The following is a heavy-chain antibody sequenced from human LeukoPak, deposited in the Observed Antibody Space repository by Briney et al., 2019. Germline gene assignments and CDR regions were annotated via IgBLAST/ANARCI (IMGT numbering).Heavy chain of an antibody. CDR1: GDSVSSKSVY. D-gene: IGHD7-27*01. Sequence: SQTLSLTCAISGDSVSSKSVYWNWIRQSPSRGLEYLGRTRYRSTWNTFYSLSVQGRITINADTSRNQVSLRLNSVTPEDTALYYCVRDFNWAFDYWGQGTLVTVSS. CDR3: VRDFNWAFDY. CDR2: TRYRSTWNT. J-gene: IGHJ4*02. V-gene: IGHV6-1*01.